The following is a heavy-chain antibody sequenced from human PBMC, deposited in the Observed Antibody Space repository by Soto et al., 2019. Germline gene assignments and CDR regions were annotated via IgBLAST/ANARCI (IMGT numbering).Heavy chain of an antibody. CDR3: AKQYCTGGTCQKVMDY. V-gene: IGHV3-23*01. CDR2: ISGSGDIT. D-gene: IGHD2-15*01. J-gene: IGHJ4*02. Sequence: EVQLLESGGGLIQPGESLRLSCAASGFTFSSYAMSWVRQAPGKGLEWVSAISGSGDITNYADSVKGRFTISRDVSKNTLYLQMNSLRAEDTAVYYCAKQYCTGGTCQKVMDYWGQGTLVTVTS. CDR1: GFTFSSYA.